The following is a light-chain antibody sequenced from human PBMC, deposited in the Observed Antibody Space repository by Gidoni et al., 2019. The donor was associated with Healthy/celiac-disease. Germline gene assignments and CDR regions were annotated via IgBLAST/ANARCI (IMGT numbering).Light chain of an antibody. CDR1: QDISNY. CDR3: QQYDNPWT. Sequence: DIQMTQSTSSLSASVGDRVTITCQASQDISNYLNWYQQKPGKAPKLLIYDASNFETGVPSRFSGSGSGTDFTFTISSLQPEDIATYYCQQYDNPWTFGQGTKVEIK. V-gene: IGKV1-33*01. CDR2: DAS. J-gene: IGKJ1*01.